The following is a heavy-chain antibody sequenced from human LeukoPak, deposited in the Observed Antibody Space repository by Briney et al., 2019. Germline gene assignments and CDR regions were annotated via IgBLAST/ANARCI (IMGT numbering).Heavy chain of an antibody. D-gene: IGHD3-22*01. CDR3: VKDLYYDNSGYYSGAFDY. CDR1: GFTFKKYA. CDR2: INSNGGRT. J-gene: IGHJ4*02. V-gene: IGHV3-64D*06. Sequence: GGTLRLSCSASGFTFKKYAMHWVRQAPGKGLEYVSAINSNGGRTYYADSVKGRFTISRDNSKNTLFLQMSSLRVEDTAVYYCVKDLYYDNSGYYSGAFDYWGQGTLVTVSS.